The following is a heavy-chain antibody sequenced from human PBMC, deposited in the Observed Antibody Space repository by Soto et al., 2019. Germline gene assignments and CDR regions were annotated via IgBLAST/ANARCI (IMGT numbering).Heavy chain of an antibody. Sequence: GASVKASCKASGYTFTGYYMHWVRQAPGQGLEWMGWINPNSGGTNYAQKFQGWVIMTRDTSISTAYMELSRLRSDDTAVYYCAGSIAAASDYYYYGMDVWGQGTTVTVSS. CDR3: AGSIAAASDYYYYGMDV. V-gene: IGHV1-2*04. CDR2: INPNSGGT. CDR1: GYTFTGYY. D-gene: IGHD6-13*01. J-gene: IGHJ6*02.